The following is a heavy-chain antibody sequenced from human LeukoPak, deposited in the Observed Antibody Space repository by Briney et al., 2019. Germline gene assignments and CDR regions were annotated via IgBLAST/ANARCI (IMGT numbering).Heavy chain of an antibody. CDR1: GYTFTSYG. D-gene: IGHD2-2*01. Sequence: ASVKVSCKASGYTFTSYGISWVRQAPGQGLEWMGWISAYNGNTNYAQKLQSRVTMTTDTSTSSAYMELRSLRSDDTAVYYCARGSGDIVVVPAAIFDYWGQGTLVTVSS. V-gene: IGHV1-18*01. CDR2: ISAYNGNT. J-gene: IGHJ4*02. CDR3: ARGSGDIVVVPAAIFDY.